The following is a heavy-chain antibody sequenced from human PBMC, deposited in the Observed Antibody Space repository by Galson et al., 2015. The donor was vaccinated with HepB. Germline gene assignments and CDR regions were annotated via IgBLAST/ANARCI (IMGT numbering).Heavy chain of an antibody. Sequence: SLRLSCAASGFAFSGYGMHWVRQAPGEGPARVAVIFSDGSRQSYADSVKGRFTISRDNSRNTLYLQMNSLRVEDTAVYYCVRDDDGDQNGFDYWGQGTLVTVSS. V-gene: IGHV3-30*12. D-gene: IGHD4-17*01. CDR2: IFSDGSRQ. CDR3: VRDDDGDQNGFDY. J-gene: IGHJ4*02. CDR1: GFAFSGYG.